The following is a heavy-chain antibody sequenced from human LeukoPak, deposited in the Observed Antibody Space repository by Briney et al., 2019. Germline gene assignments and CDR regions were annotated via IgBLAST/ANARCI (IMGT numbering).Heavy chain of an antibody. CDR3: ARGYRRFGELLGY. D-gene: IGHD3-10*01. J-gene: IGHJ4*02. CDR1: GYTFTSYA. V-gene: IGHV1-3*01. CDR2: INAGNGNT. Sequence: GASVKVSCKASGYTFTSYAMHWVRQPTGQRLEGMGWINAGNGNTKYSQKFQGRVTITRDTSASRAYMELSSLRSEDTAVYYCARGYRRFGELLGYWGQGTLVTVSS.